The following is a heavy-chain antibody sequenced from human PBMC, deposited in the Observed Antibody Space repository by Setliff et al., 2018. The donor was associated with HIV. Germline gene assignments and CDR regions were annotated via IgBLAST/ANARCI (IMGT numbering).Heavy chain of an antibody. CDR2: LNPTSGNT. D-gene: IGHD2-15*01. V-gene: IGHV1-8*01. CDR1: GYTFTSLD. CDR3: ARGAPGRSCSGGSCSYFDY. Sequence: GASVKVSCKASGYTFTSLDINWVRQATGQGPEWMGWLNPTSGNTGSAQRFQGRVTMTRNTSISIAYMELSNLRPEDTAVYYCARGAPGRSCSGGSCSYFDYWGQGTLVTVSS. J-gene: IGHJ4*02.